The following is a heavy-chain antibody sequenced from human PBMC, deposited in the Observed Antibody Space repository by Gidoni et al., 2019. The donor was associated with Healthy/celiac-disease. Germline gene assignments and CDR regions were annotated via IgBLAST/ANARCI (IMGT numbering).Heavy chain of an antibody. CDR1: GGSISSYY. CDR2: IYYSGST. D-gene: IGHD6-19*01. Sequence: QVQLQESGPGLVKPSETLSLTCTVSGGSISSYYWSWIRQPPGKGLEWIGYIYYSGSTNYNPSLKSRVTISVDTSKNQCSLKLSSVTAADTAVYYCARDAGIAKAAYYGMDVWGQGTTVTVSS. CDR3: ARDAGIAKAAYYGMDV. J-gene: IGHJ6*02. V-gene: IGHV4-59*01.